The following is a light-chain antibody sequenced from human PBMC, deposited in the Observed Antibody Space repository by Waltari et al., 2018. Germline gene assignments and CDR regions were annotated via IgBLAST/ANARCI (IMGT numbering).Light chain of an antibody. Sequence: ESVWTQSPATLSLSPGARANLAGRASQNIDTYLAWYQQKPGQAPRLLISDASNRATDIPSRFGGSGSGTDFTLTISSLEPEDFAVYYCQQRSNWPPLTFGGGTQIEIQ. CDR2: DAS. V-gene: IGKV3-11*01. J-gene: IGKJ4*01. CDR3: QQRSNWPPLT. CDR1: QNIDTY.